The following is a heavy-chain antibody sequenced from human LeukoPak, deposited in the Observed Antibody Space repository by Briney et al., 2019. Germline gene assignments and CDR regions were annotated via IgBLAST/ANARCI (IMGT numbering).Heavy chain of an antibody. Sequence: GGSLRLSCAAPGFTFSSYAMSWVRQAPGKGLEWVSTISGSGGSTYYADSVKGRFTISRDNSKNTLYLQMNSLRAEDTAIYYCAKCEKLWWYDSWGQGTLVTVSS. CDR2: ISGSGGST. J-gene: IGHJ4*02. CDR3: AKCEKLWWYDS. CDR1: GFTFSSYA. V-gene: IGHV3-23*01. D-gene: IGHD5-18*01.